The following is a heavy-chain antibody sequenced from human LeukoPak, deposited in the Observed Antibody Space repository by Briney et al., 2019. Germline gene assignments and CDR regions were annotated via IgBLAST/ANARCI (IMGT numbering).Heavy chain of an antibody. Sequence: GGSLRLSCAASGFTVSSNYMSWVRQAPGKGLEWVSVIYSGGSTYYADSVKGRFTISRDNSKNTLYLQMNSLRAEDTAVYYCARGRYFDWFTFDCWGQGTLVTVSS. V-gene: IGHV3-66*02. J-gene: IGHJ4*02. D-gene: IGHD3-9*01. CDR1: GFTVSSNY. CDR3: ARGRYFDWFTFDC. CDR2: IYSGGST.